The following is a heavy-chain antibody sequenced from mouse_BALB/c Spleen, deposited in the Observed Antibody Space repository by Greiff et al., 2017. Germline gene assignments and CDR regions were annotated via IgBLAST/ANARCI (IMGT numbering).Heavy chain of an antibody. D-gene: IGHD4-1*01. J-gene: IGHJ2*01. V-gene: IGHV2-9*02. CDR2: IWAGGST. Sequence: VKVVESGPGLVAPSQSLSITCTVSGFSLTSYGVHWVRQPPGKGLEWLGVIWAGGSTNYNSALMSRLSISKDNSKSQVFLKMNSLQTDDTAMYYCARENWDVGRNYFDYWGQGTTLTVSS. CDR1: GFSLTSYG. CDR3: ARENWDVGRNYFDY.